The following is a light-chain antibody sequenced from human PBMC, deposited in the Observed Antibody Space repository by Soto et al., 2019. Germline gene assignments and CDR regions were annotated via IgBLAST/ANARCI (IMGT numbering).Light chain of an antibody. J-gene: IGLJ3*02. CDR1: SSDVGSYNL. V-gene: IGLV2-23*01. CDR2: EGS. CDR3: CSYAGSRPV. Sequence: QSALTQPASVSGSPGQSITISCTGTSSDVGSYNLVSWYQQHPGKAPKLMIYEGSKRPSGVSNRFSGFKSGNTASLTISGLQAEDEADYYCCSYAGSRPVFGGGTKLTVL.